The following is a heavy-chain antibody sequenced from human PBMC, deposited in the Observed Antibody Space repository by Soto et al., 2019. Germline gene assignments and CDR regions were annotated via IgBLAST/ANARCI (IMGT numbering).Heavy chain of an antibody. J-gene: IGHJ4*02. CDR2: IYHSGST. V-gene: IGHV4-30-2*01. Sequence: QLQLQESGSGLVKPSQTLSLICAVSGGSSSSGGYSWSWIRQPPGKGLEWIGYIYHSGSTYYNPSLKSRVTISVDRSKNQFSLKLSSVTAADTAVYYCARDPGYWGQGTLVTVSS. CDR3: ARDPGY. CDR1: GGSSSSGGYS.